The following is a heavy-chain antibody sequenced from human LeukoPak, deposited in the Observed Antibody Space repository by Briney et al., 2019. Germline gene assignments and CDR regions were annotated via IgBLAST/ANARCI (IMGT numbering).Heavy chain of an antibody. CDR2: MYNSGNT. J-gene: IGHJ4*01. CDR1: GDSISNYY. Sequence: SETLYLTCTVSGDSISNYYWSWVRQPPGKGLEWIGHMYNSGNTKYNPYLKSRVAISNDASKNQLSLNQMSVTAAATALSYCAATIKRDNGDTNLDDWGKGTPVTVSS. D-gene: IGHD4-17*01. V-gene: IGHV4-59*01. CDR3: AATIKRDNGDTNLDD.